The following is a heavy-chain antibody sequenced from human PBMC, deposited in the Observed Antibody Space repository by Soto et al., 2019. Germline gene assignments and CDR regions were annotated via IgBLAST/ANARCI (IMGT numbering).Heavy chain of an antibody. CDR2: IYYSGST. CDR3: ARADFDWLLSPVFDY. CDR1: GGSISSYY. Sequence: QVQLQESGPGLVKPSETLSLTCTVSGGSISSYYWSWIRQPPGKGLEWIGYIYYSGSTNYNPSLKSRVTISVDPSKNQFSLKLSSVTAADTAVYYCARADFDWLLSPVFDYCGQGTLVTVSS. V-gene: IGHV4-59*01. J-gene: IGHJ4*02. D-gene: IGHD3-9*01.